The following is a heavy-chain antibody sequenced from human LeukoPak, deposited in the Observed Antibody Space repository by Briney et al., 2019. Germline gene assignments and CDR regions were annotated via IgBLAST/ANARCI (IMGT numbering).Heavy chain of an antibody. Sequence: PSETLSLTCTVSGGSISSGDYYWSWIRQPPGKGLEWIGYIYYSGSTHYNPSHKSRVTISVDTSKNQFSLKLSSVTAADTAVYYCARAHYYDSSGTMNWFDPWGQGTLVTVSS. CDR3: ARAHYYDSSGTMNWFDP. J-gene: IGHJ5*02. CDR2: IYYSGST. V-gene: IGHV4-30-4*01. D-gene: IGHD3-22*01. CDR1: GGSISSGDYY.